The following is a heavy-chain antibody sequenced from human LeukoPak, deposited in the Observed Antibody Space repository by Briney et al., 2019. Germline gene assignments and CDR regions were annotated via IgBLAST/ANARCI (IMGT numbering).Heavy chain of an antibody. CDR1: GFTFSSYW. J-gene: IGHJ2*01. Sequence: GGSLRLSCAASGFTFSSYWMHWVRQAPGKGLVWVSRINSDGSSTSYADSVKGRFTISRGNAKNTLYLQMNSLRAEDTAVYYCARDLDSSGYLSWYFDLWGRGTLVTVSS. CDR3: ARDLDSSGYLSWYFDL. D-gene: IGHD3-22*01. CDR2: INSDGSST. V-gene: IGHV3-74*01.